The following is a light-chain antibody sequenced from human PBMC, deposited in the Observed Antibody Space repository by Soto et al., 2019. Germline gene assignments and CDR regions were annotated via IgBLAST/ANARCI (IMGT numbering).Light chain of an antibody. V-gene: IGKV3-20*01. CDR3: QQYGSSLLT. J-gene: IGKJ4*01. CDR2: GAS. CDR1: QSVSSSY. Sequence: EIVLTQSPGALSLSPGERATLSCRASQSVSSSYLAWYRQKPGQAPRLLIYGASSRATGIPDRFSGSGSGTDFTLTISGLEPEDFAVYYCQQYGSSLLTFGGGTKVEIK.